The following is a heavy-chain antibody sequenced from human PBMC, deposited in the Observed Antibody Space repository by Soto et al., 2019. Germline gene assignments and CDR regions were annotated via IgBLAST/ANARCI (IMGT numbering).Heavy chain of an antibody. CDR1: GGTFSSYA. CDR3: ARGDCSGGSCYQDFDY. D-gene: IGHD2-15*01. CDR2: IIPIFGTA. V-gene: IGHV1-69*12. Sequence: QVQLVQSGAEVKKPGSSVKVSCKASGGTFSSYAISWVRQAPGQGLEWMGGIIPIFGTANYAQKFQGRVTITADESTSTAYMELISLRSEDTAVYYCARGDCSGGSCYQDFDYWGQGTLVTVSS. J-gene: IGHJ4*02.